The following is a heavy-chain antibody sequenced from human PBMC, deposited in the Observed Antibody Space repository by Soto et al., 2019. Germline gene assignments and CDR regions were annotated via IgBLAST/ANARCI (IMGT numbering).Heavy chain of an antibody. J-gene: IGHJ6*02. V-gene: IGHV3-23*01. CDR2: ISGSGGST. Sequence: PGGSLRLSCAASGFTFSSYAMSWVRQAPGKGLEWVSAISGSGGSTYYADSVKGRFTISRDNSKNTLYLQMNSLRAEDTAVYYCAKDLNYDILTGYDIPSGVYYYGMDFWGQGTTVNVAS. CDR3: AKDLNYDILTGYDIPSGVYYYGMDF. D-gene: IGHD3-9*01. CDR1: GFTFSSYA.